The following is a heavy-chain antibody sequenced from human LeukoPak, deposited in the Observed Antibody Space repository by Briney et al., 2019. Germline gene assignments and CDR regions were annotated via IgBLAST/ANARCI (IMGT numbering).Heavy chain of an antibody. CDR3: ARDSTYDFWTANGMDV. D-gene: IGHD3-3*01. CDR2: IHTSGST. CDR1: GGSISSYY. J-gene: IGHJ6*02. Sequence: SETLSLTCTVSGGSISSYYWSWIRQPAGKGLEWIGRIHTSGSTNYNPSLKSRVTMSVDTSKNQSSLKLSSVTAADTAVYYCARDSTYDFWTANGMDVWGQGTTVTVSS. V-gene: IGHV4-4*07.